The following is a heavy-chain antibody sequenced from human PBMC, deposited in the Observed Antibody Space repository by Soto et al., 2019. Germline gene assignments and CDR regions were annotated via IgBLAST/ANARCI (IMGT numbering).Heavy chain of an antibody. Sequence: QVQLVESGGGVVQPGRSLRLSCAASGFTFSSYGMHWVRQAPGKGLEWVAVIWYDGSNKYYADSVKGRFTISRDNSKNTLYLQMNSLRAEDTAVYYCARDSVLRFLEWSPGYYYYMDVWGKGTTVTVSS. CDR3: ARDSVLRFLEWSPGYYYYMDV. V-gene: IGHV3-33*01. D-gene: IGHD3-3*01. J-gene: IGHJ6*03. CDR1: GFTFSSYG. CDR2: IWYDGSNK.